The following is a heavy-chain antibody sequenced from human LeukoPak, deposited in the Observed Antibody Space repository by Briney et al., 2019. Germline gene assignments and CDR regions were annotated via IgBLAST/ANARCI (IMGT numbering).Heavy chain of an antibody. V-gene: IGHV3-23*01. D-gene: IGHD3-10*01. CDR2: ISGNGGST. CDR3: AKTSGSYLAGFDC. CDR1: GFTFSNYA. J-gene: IGHJ4*02. Sequence: GGSLRLSCTASGFTFSNYAMTWVRQAPGKGLEWVSGISGNGGSTYYADSVKGRFTISRDYSKSSLHLQMNSLRAEDTAVYYCAKTSGSYLAGFDCWGQGTLVTVSS.